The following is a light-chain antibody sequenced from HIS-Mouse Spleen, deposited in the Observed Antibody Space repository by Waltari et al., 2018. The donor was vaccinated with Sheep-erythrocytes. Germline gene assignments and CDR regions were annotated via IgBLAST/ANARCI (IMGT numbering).Light chain of an antibody. V-gene: IGLV2-11*01. CDR2: DVS. J-gene: IGLJ1*01. CDR3: CSYAGSYNHV. CDR1: SRAVGGYNS. Sequence: QSALTQPRSVSGSPGQSVTLSCTGTSRAVGGYNSAPWYQQHPGKAPKLMIYDVSKRPSGVPDLFSGSKSGNTASLTISGLQAEDEADYYCCSYAGSYNHVFATGTKVTVL.